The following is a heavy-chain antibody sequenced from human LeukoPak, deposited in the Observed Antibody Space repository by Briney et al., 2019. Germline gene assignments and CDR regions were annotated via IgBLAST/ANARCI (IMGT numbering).Heavy chain of an antibody. D-gene: IGHD5-18*01. V-gene: IGHV4-39*07. CDR1: GGSISSSSYY. Sequence: SETLSLTCTVSGGSISSSSYYWGWIRQPPGKGLEWSGSIYYSGSTYYNPSLKSRVTISVDTSKNQFSMKLSSVTAADTAVYYCAREDTAASYWGQGTLVTVSS. CDR2: IYYSGST. CDR3: AREDTAASY. J-gene: IGHJ4*02.